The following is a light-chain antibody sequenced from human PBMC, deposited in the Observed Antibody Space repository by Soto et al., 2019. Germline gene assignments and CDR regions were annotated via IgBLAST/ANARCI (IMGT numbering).Light chain of an antibody. J-gene: IGLJ1*01. CDR3: SSYTRSSTYV. CDR2: DVS. Sequence: QSALTQPASVSGSPGHAITISCTGTSSDVGGYNYVSWYQQHPGKAPKLMIYDVSNRPSGVSNRFSGSKSGNTASLTISGLQAEDEADYYCSSYTRSSTYVFGTGTKVTVL. V-gene: IGLV2-14*01. CDR1: SSDVGGYNY.